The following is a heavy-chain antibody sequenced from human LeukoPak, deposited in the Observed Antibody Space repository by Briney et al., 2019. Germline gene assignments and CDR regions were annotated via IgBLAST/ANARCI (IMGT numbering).Heavy chain of an antibody. J-gene: IGHJ5*02. CDR1: GFTFSSYV. Sequence: GGSLRLSCAASGFTFSSYVMSWVRQAPGKGLEWVSAISNSGDNTYYANSVKGRFTISRDSSKNTMYLQMNSLRVEDTAMYYCGRDVGPWGQGTLVTVSS. CDR3: GRDVGP. CDR2: ISNSGDNT. V-gene: IGHV3-23*01.